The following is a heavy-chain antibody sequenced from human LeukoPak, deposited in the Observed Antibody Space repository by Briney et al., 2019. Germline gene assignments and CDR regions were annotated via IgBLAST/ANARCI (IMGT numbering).Heavy chain of an antibody. CDR3: AIREYYYGSGSFP. D-gene: IGHD3-10*01. J-gene: IGHJ4*02. CDR2: ISSSSSTI. CDR1: GFTFSSYS. V-gene: IGHV3-48*04. Sequence: GGSLRLSCAASGFTFSSYSMNWVRQAPGKGLEWVSYISSSSSTIYYADSVKGRFTISRDNSKNTLYLQMNSLRAEDTAVYYCAIREYYYGSGSFPWGQGTLVTVSS.